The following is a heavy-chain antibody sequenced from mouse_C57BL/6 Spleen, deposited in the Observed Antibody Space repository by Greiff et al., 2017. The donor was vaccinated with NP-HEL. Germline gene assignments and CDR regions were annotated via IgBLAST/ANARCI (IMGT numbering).Heavy chain of an antibody. J-gene: IGHJ4*01. D-gene: IGHD2-1*01. CDR1: GFTFSSYA. CDR3: TNGNPSLYYAMDY. V-gene: IGHV5-9-1*02. CDR2: ISSGGDYI. Sequence: DVMLVESGEGLVKPGGSLKLSCAASGFTFSSYAMSWVRQTPEKRLEWVAYISSGGDYIYYADTVKGRFTISRDNARNTLYLQMSSLKSEDTAMYYCTNGNPSLYYAMDYWGQGTSVTVSS.